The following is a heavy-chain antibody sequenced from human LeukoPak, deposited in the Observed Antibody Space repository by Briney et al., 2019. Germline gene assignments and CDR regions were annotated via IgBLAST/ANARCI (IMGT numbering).Heavy chain of an antibody. Sequence: SQTLSLTCAVSGDSVSGNSASWNWIRQSPSGGLEWLGRTYYRSKWSNDYAHSVKIRITINPDTSKNEFSLQLDSVTPEDTAVYYCARDPDSSSEWGPFDYWGQGTLVTVSS. J-gene: IGHJ4*02. CDR3: ARDPDSSSEWGPFDY. CDR1: GDSVSGNSAS. D-gene: IGHD6-6*01. CDR2: TYYRSKWSN. V-gene: IGHV6-1*01.